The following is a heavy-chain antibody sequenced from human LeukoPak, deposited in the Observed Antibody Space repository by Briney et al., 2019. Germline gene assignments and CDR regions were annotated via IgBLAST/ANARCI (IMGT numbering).Heavy chain of an antibody. CDR2: IIPIFGTA. Sequence: SVKVSCKASGGTFSSYAISGVRQAPGQGLEWMGGIIPIFGTANYAQKFQGRVTITADESTSTAYMELSSLRSEDTAVYYCARGSGYGDPFDYWGQGTLVTVSS. V-gene: IGHV1-69*13. CDR3: ARGSGYGDPFDY. CDR1: GGTFSSYA. J-gene: IGHJ4*02. D-gene: IGHD4-17*01.